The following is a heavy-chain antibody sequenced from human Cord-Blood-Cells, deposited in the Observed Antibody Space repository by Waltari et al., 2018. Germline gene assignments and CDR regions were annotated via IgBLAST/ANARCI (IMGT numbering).Heavy chain of an antibody. V-gene: IGHV4-59*11. J-gene: IGHJ4*02. CDR3: ARGYSSGWFDY. D-gene: IGHD6-19*01. Sequence: VQLQESGPGLVKPSETLSLTCTVSGGSISSHYWSWIRQPPGKGLEWIGYIYYSGSTNYNPSLKSRVTISVDTSKNQFSLKLSSVTAADTAVYYCARGYSSGWFDYWGQGTLVTVSS. CDR1: GGSISSHY. CDR2: IYYSGST.